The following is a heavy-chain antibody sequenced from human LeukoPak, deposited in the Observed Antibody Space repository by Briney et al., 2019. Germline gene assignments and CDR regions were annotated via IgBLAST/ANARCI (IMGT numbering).Heavy chain of an antibody. CDR3: ARVRKTNPDDDFWSGYYYYYGMDV. J-gene: IGHJ6*02. CDR2: SASYM. Sequence: SASYMYYADSVKGRFTISRDNAKNSLYLQMNSLRAEDTAVYYCARVRKTNPDDDFWSGYYYYYGMDVWGQGTTVTVSS. V-gene: IGHV3-21*04. D-gene: IGHD3-3*01.